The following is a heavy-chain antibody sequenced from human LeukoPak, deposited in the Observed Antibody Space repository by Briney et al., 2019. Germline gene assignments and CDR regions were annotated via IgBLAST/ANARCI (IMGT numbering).Heavy chain of an antibody. D-gene: IGHD3-16*01. CDR3: ARDGVGMDV. Sequence: PGRSLRLSCAASGFTFSSYAMHWVRQAPGKGLEWVAVIWYDGSNEYYADSVKGRFTISRDNSKNTLYLQMNSLRAEDTAVYYCARDGVGMDVWGQGTTVTVSS. V-gene: IGHV3-33*08. CDR1: GFTFSSYA. CDR2: IWYDGSNE. J-gene: IGHJ6*02.